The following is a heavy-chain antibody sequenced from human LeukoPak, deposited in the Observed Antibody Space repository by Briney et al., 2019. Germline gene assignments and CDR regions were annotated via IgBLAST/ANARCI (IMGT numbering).Heavy chain of an antibody. D-gene: IGHD3-22*01. J-gene: IGHJ3*02. CDR2: ISSSGSTI. CDR1: GFTFSDYY. Sequence: GGSLRLSCAASGFTFSDYYMSCIRQAPGKGLEWVSYISSSGSTIYYADSVKGRFTISRDNAKNSLYLQMNSLRAEDTAVYYCARDYDSSGYSDAFDIWGQGTMVTVSS. V-gene: IGHV3-11*04. CDR3: ARDYDSSGYSDAFDI.